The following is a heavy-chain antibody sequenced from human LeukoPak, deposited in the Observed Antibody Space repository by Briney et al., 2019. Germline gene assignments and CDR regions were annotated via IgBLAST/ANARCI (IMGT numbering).Heavy chain of an antibody. CDR3: ARSSGSYYPDDY. J-gene: IGHJ4*02. CDR1: GFTFSGYA. CDR2: MSYDGSNK. V-gene: IGHV3-30-3*01. D-gene: IGHD1-26*01. Sequence: GGSLRLSCSASGFTFSGYAMLWVRQAPGKGLEWVAVMSYDGSNKYYADSVKGRSTISRDNSKNTLYLQMNSLRAEDTAVYYCARSSGSYYPDDYWGQGTLVTVSS.